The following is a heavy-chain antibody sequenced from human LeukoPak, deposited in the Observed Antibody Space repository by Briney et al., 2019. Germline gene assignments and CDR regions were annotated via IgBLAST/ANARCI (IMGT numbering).Heavy chain of an antibody. V-gene: IGHV1-69*01. CDR3: ASCLRDLIVGASPAYYYYYMDV. J-gene: IGHJ6*03. Sequence: VASVKVSCKASGGTFSSYAISWVRQAPGQGPEWMGGTIPIFGTANYAQKFQGRVTITADESTSTAYMELSSLRSEDTAVYYCASCLRDLIVGASPAYYYYYMDVWGKGTTVTVSS. D-gene: IGHD1-26*01. CDR1: GGTFSSYA. CDR2: TIPIFGTA.